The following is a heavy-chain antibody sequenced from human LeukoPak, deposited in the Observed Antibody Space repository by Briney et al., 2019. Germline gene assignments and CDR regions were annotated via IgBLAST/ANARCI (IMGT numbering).Heavy chain of an antibody. CDR2: INAGNGNT. Sequence: ASVKVSCKASGYTFTSYAMHWVRQAPGQRLEWMGWINAGNGNTKYSQKFQGRVTITRDTSASTAYMELSSLRSEDTAVYYCARELITMVRGVLDYWGQGTLVTVSS. V-gene: IGHV1-3*01. CDR1: GYTFTSYA. J-gene: IGHJ4*02. D-gene: IGHD3-10*01. CDR3: ARELITMVRGVLDY.